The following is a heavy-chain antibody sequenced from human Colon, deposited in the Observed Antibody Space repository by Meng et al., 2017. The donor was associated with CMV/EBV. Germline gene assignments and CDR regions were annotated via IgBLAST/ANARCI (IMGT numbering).Heavy chain of an antibody. J-gene: IGHJ6*02. Sequence: GESLKISCVASGFTFDDYGMSWVRQTPTKGLEWVCNINWNGGNPGYGDSVKGRFTISRDNANNCLYLEMNNLRAEDTAVYYCARDVPYLYGMDVWGQGTTVTVSS. D-gene: IGHD2-2*01. CDR1: GFTFDDYG. CDR2: INWNGGNP. CDR3: ARDVPYLYGMDV. V-gene: IGHV3-20*04.